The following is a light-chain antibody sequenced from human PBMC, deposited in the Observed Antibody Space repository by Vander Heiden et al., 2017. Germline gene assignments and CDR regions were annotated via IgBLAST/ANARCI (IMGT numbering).Light chain of an antibody. Sequence: EIVLTQSPGTLSLSPGDGATLSCRASQSVSSNLAWYQQKPGQGPRLLIYGASNRAIGVPDRFSGSGSGTDFTLTISSLEPEDFAVYYYQQRSQWLTFGGGTKVEI. CDR3: QQRSQWLT. J-gene: IGKJ4*01. CDR2: GAS. V-gene: IGKV3-11*01. CDR1: QSVSSN.